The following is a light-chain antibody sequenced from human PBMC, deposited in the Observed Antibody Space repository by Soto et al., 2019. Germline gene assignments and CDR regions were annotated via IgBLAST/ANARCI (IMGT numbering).Light chain of an antibody. Sequence: QSVLTQPPSVSGAPGQRVTISCTGSSSKIGAGYDVHWYQQLPGTAPKLLIYGNSNRPSGVPDRVSGSKSGTSASLAITGLQAEDEADYYCQSSDSSLSGSWVFGGGTKRTV. J-gene: IGLJ3*02. CDR2: GNS. CDR1: SSKIGAGYD. V-gene: IGLV1-40*01. CDR3: QSSDSSLSGSWV.